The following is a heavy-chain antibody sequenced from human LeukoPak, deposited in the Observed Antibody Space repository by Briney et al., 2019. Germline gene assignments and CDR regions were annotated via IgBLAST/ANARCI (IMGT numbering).Heavy chain of an antibody. CDR2: IYPGDSDT. J-gene: IGHJ4*02. CDR3: ATSPGYSSSWPIFDY. Sequence: GEPLKISCKVSGYSFSNYWIGWVRQMPGKGLEWMGLIYPGDSDTRYSLPFQGQVIFSADKSISTAYLQWSSLKASDTAMYYCATSPGYSSSWPIFDYWGQGTLVTVSS. CDR1: GYSFSNYW. D-gene: IGHD6-13*01. V-gene: IGHV5-51*01.